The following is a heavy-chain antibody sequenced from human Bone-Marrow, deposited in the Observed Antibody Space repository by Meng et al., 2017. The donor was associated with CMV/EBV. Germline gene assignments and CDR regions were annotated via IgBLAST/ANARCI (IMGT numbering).Heavy chain of an antibody. CDR1: GGSISSSNW. CDR2: IYHSGST. Sequence: SETLSLTCAVSGGSISSSNWWSWVRQPPGQGLEWIGEIYHSGSTNYNPSLKSRVTISVDKSKNQFSLKLSSVTAADTAVYYCTIGSYYYYYGMDVWGQGTTVTGYS. J-gene: IGHJ6*01. V-gene: IGHV4-4*02. CDR3: TIGSYYYYYGMDV. D-gene: IGHD1-26*01.